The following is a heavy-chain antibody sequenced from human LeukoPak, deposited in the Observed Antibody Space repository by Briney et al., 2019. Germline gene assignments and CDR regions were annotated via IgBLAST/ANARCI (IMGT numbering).Heavy chain of an antibody. D-gene: IGHD3-16*01. V-gene: IGHV4-34*01. J-gene: IGHJ3*02. CDR1: GGSFSGYY. Sequence: PSETLSLTCAVYGGSFSGYYWTWIRQSPGKGLEWIGEMNHRGNTNSNPHLKSRVSISVDTSKNQFSLRLTSVTAADTALYYCAKYRPSGSVWVGFDIWGQGTMVTVSS. CDR2: MNHRGNT. CDR3: AKYRPSGSVWVGFDI.